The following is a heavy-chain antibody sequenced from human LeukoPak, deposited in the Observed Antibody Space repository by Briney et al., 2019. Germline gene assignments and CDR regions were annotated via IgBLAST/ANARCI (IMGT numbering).Heavy chain of an antibody. Sequence: PGGSLRLSCAASGFTFSNYWMHWVRQAPGKGLVWVSRINRDGSSTDYLDSVKGRFTISRDNARNTLYLQMNSLRAEATAVYYCARVPYVFDLWGQGTMVTVS. CDR1: GFTFSNYW. J-gene: IGHJ3*01. CDR2: INRDGSST. V-gene: IGHV3-74*01. CDR3: ARVPYVFDL. D-gene: IGHD3-16*01.